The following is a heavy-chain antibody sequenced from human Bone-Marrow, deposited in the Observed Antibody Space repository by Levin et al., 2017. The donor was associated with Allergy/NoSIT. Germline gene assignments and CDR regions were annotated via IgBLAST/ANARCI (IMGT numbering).Heavy chain of an antibody. Sequence: ASVKVSCASSGFTFSGYWMAWVRQAPGKGLEWVANINRDGGDGYYVDSVKGRFTISRDNARNSLDLQMNSLRVEDTAVYYCARNGAWSFEFWGQGTLVTVSS. CDR3: ARNGAWSFEF. J-gene: IGHJ4*02. CDR1: GFTFSGYW. V-gene: IGHV3-7*02. D-gene: IGHD2-8*01. CDR2: INRDGGDG.